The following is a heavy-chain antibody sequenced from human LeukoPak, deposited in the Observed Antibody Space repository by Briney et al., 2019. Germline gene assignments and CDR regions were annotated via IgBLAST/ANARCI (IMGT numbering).Heavy chain of an antibody. V-gene: IGHV3-7*01. CDR1: GFTFSSYW. Sequence: PGGSLRLSCAASGFTFSSYWMSWVRQAPGKGLEWVANIKQDGTEKYYVDSVKGRFTISRDNAKNSPYLQMNSLRAEDTAVYFCARESLVSGTTRGNYYYYGMDVWGQGSTVTVSS. J-gene: IGHJ6*02. CDR2: IKQDGTEK. D-gene: IGHD1-7*01. CDR3: ARESLVSGTTRGNYYYYGMDV.